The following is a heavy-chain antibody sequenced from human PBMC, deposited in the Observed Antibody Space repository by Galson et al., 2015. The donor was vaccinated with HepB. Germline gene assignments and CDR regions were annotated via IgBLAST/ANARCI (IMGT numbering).Heavy chain of an antibody. CDR1: GFTFSNAW. CDR3: TTLYYYDSSGELY. V-gene: IGHV3-15*07. J-gene: IGHJ4*02. D-gene: IGHD3-22*01. CDR2: IKSKTDGGTT. Sequence: SLRLSCAASGFTFSNAWMNWVRQAPGKGLEWVGRIKSKTDGGTTDYAAPVKGRFTISRDDSKNTLYLQMNSLKTEDTAVYYCTTLYYYDSSGELYWGQGTLVTVSS.